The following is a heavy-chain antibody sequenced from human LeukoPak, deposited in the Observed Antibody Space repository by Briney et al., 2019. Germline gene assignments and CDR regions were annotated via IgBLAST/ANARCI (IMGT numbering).Heavy chain of an antibody. CDR2: KKQDGSEK. CDR3: AKGEYIVVVVAALYY. D-gene: IGHD2-15*01. V-gene: IGHV3-7*01. CDR1: GFAFNYYW. Sequence: PGGSLRLSCAASGFAFNYYWMSWVRQAPGKGLEGVATKKQDGSEKFYVDSVKGRFALSRDNSKNTLYLQMNSLRAEDTAVYYCAKGEYIVVVVAALYYWGQGTLVTVSS. J-gene: IGHJ4*02.